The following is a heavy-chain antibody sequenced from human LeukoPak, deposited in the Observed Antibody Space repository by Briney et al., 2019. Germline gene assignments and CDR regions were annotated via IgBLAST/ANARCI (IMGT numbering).Heavy chain of an antibody. CDR2: ISYDGSNK. D-gene: IGHD3-22*01. J-gene: IGHJ4*02. V-gene: IGHV3-30*18. CDR1: GFTFSSYG. Sequence: GGSLRLSCAASGFTFSSYGMHWVRQAPGKGLEWVAVISYDGSNKYYADSVKGRFTISRDNSKNTLYLQMNSLRAEDTAVYYCAKDVYYYDSSGSDYWGQGTLVTVSS. CDR3: AKDVYYYDSSGSDY.